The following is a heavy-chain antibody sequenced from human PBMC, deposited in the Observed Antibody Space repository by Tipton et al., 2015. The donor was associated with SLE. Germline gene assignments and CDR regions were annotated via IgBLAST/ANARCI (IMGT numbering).Heavy chain of an antibody. CDR1: GGTFSNYA. D-gene: IGHD5-12*01. Sequence: QVQLVQSGPEVKKPGSSVKVSCKASGGTFSNYAINWVRQAPGQGLEWMGWISGYNGNTNYAQSLQGRVTMTTDTSTSTAYMELRSLRSDDTAVYYCASSVAGATAAKSLDYWGQGTLVTVSS. CDR2: ISGYNGNT. J-gene: IGHJ4*02. V-gene: IGHV1-18*01. CDR3: ASSVAGATAAKSLDY.